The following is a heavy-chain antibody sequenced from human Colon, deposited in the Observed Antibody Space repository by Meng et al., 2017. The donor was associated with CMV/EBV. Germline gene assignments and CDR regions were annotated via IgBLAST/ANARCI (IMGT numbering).Heavy chain of an antibody. Sequence: SETLSLTCTVSGGSVPSSRSYWAWLRQPPVKGLEWIGTIFYSGGTYYNPSLKSRVTMSLDRSKNQFSLKLRSVTAADTAIYYCASGYCSSDSCYTGADWIDPWGQGTLVTVSS. CDR2: IFYSGGT. D-gene: IGHD2-2*02. J-gene: IGHJ5*02. CDR1: GGSVPSSRSY. V-gene: IGHV4-39*07. CDR3: ASGYCSSDSCYTGADWIDP.